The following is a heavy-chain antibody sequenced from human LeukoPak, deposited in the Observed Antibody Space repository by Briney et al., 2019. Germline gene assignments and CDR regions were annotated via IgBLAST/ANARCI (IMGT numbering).Heavy chain of an antibody. V-gene: IGHV1-2*02. CDR3: ARDLSLLWFGELKGSGDC. D-gene: IGHD3-10*01. J-gene: IGHJ4*02. Sequence: GASVKVSCKASGYTFTGYYMHWVRQAPGQGLEWMGWVNPNSGGTNYARKFQGRVTMTRDTSISTAYMELSRLRSDDTAVYYCARDLSLLWFGELKGSGDCWGQGTLVTVSS. CDR2: VNPNSGGT. CDR1: GYTFTGYY.